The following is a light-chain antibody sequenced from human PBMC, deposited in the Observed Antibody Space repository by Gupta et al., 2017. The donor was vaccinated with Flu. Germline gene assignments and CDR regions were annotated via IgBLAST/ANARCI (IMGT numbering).Light chain of an antibody. Sequence: DIHMTQSLSTLSASIGDRVTLTCRASQNVHFWLAWYQQRPGKAPTLLIYKASTLHTGVSSRFSGRGSGTEFTLTISSLQPDDLATYYCQQYDMFPKTFGQGTKVELK. V-gene: IGKV1-5*03. CDR3: QQYDMFPKT. CDR2: KAS. CDR1: QNVHFW. J-gene: IGKJ1*01.